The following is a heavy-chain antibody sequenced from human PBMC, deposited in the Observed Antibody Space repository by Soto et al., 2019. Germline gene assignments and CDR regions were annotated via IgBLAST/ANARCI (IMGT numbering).Heavy chain of an antibody. CDR1: GYNFTRYG. CDR2: ISGYNGNS. D-gene: IGHD2-2*03. J-gene: IGHJ4*02. V-gene: IGHV1-18*01. Sequence: ASVKVSCTTSGYNFTRYGITWVRQAPGQGLEWMGWISGYNGNSNYAQKLQGRVSMTTVTSTSTAYMELSSLRSEDTAVYYCARGGYCSSTSCYPDIDYWGQGTLVTVSS. CDR3: ARGGYCSSTSCYPDIDY.